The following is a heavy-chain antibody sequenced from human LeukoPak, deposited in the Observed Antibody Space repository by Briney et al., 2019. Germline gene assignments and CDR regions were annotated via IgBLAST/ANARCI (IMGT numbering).Heavy chain of an antibody. CDR1: GITFSRYG. J-gene: IGHJ4*02. Sequence: PGRSLRLSCAASGITFSRYGMHWVRQAPGKGLEWVTFIRYDGRIKYYADSVKGRFTMSRDNSKNTLFLQMNSLRAEDTAVYYCAKDGRDYFVSGSHYRGVPALDYWGQGTLVTVSS. CDR2: IRYDGRIK. V-gene: IGHV3-30*02. D-gene: IGHD3-10*01. CDR3: AKDGRDYFVSGSHYRGVPALDY.